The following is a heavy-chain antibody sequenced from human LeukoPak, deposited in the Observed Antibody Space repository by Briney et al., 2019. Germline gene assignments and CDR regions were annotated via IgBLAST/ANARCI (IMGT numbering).Heavy chain of an antibody. Sequence: ASVEVSCKASGYTFTSYYMHWVRQAPGRGLEWMGIINPSGGSSSYAQKFQGRVTMTRDASTSTVYMELSSLRSEDTAVYYCASVRYYDKGYYFDYWGQGTLVTVSS. CDR3: ASVRYYDKGYYFDY. J-gene: IGHJ4*02. CDR2: INPSGGSS. CDR1: GYTFTSYY. V-gene: IGHV1-46*01. D-gene: IGHD3-22*01.